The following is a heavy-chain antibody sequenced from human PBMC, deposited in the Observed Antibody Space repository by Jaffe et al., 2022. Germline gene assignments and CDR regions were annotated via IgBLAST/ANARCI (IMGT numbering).Heavy chain of an antibody. V-gene: IGHV2-5*01. J-gene: IGHJ6*03. Sequence: QITLKESGPTLVKPTQTLTLTCTFSGFSLSTSGVGVGWIRQPPGKALEWLALIYWNDDKRYSPSLKSRLTITKDTSKNQVVLTMTNMDPVDTATYYCAHTLKGYCSSTSCYNYYYYYMDVWGKGTTVTVSS. CDR1: GFSLSTSGVG. CDR2: IYWNDDK. D-gene: IGHD2-2*01. CDR3: AHTLKGYCSSTSCYNYYYYYMDV.